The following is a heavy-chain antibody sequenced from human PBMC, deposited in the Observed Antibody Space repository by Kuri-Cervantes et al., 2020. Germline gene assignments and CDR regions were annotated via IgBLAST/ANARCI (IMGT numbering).Heavy chain of an antibody. J-gene: IGHJ3*02. D-gene: IGHD5-18*01. CDR3: AHRRDTSMTYEAFDI. V-gene: IGHV2-5*01. CDR1: GFSLSTSGVG. CDR2: IYWNDDK. Sequence: SGPTLVKPTQTLTLTCTFSGFSLSTSGVGVGWIRQPPGKALEWLALIYWNDDKRYSPSLKSRLTITKDTSKNQVVLTMTNMDSVDTATYYCAHRRDTSMTYEAFDIWGQGTMVTVSS.